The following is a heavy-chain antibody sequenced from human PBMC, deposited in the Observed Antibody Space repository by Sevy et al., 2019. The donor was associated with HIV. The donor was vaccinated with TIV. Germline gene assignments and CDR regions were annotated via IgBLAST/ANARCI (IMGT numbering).Heavy chain of an antibody. V-gene: IGHV1-18*01. Sequence: ASVKVSCKASGYTYTSYGISWVRLAPGQGLEWMGWISAYNGNTNYAQKLQGRVTMTTDTSTSTAYMELRSLRSDDTAVYYCAREIGDLWGVYYYYGMDVWGQGTTVTVSS. D-gene: IGHD2-21*01. CDR1: GYTYTSYG. CDR3: AREIGDLWGVYYYYGMDV. J-gene: IGHJ6*02. CDR2: ISAYNGNT.